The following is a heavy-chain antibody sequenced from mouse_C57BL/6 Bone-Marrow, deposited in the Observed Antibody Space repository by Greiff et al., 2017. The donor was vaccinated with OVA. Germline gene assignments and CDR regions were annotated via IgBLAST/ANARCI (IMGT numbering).Heavy chain of an antibody. Sequence: EVKLVESGPELVKPGASVKMSCKASGYTFTDYNMHWVKQSHGKSLEWIGYINPNNGGTSYNQKFKGKATLTVNKSSSTAYMELRSLTSEDSAVYCCARWLLLYAMDYWGQGTSVTVSS. D-gene: IGHD2-3*01. CDR1: GYTFTDYN. V-gene: IGHV1-22*01. J-gene: IGHJ4*01. CDR3: ARWLLLYAMDY. CDR2: INPNNGGT.